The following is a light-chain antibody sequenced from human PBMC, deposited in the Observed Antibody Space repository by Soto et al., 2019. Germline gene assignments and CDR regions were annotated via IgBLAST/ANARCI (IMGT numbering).Light chain of an antibody. V-gene: IGLV1-44*01. Sequence: QSVLTQPPSASGTPGQRVTISCSGSSSNIGSKSVNWYQQLPGTAPKLLIHSNSQRPSGVPDRFSGSKSGTSASLAISGLRAEDEADYYCQSYDNILSGPLFGGGTKLTVL. CDR1: SSNIGSKS. J-gene: IGLJ3*02. CDR2: SNS. CDR3: QSYDNILSGPL.